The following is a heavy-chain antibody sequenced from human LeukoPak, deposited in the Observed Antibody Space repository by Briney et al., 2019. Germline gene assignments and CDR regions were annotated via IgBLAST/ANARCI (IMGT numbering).Heavy chain of an antibody. J-gene: IGHJ4*02. CDR2: IKQDGSEK. Sequence: GGSLRLSCAASGFTFSTYWMYWVRQTPGKGLEWVATIKQDGSEKYYADSVKGRFTISRDNAKHSVDLQMNSLRAEDTAVYYCARDRSTDFWSGYYTNYFDCWGQGTLVTVSS. CDR1: GFTFSTYW. D-gene: IGHD3-3*01. V-gene: IGHV3-7*01. CDR3: ARDRSTDFWSGYYTNYFDC.